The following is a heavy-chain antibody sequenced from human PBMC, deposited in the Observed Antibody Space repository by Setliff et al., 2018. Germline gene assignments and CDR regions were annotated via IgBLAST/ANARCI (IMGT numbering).Heavy chain of an antibody. CDR1: GFTFSSYA. V-gene: IGHV3-23*01. D-gene: IGHD2-15*01. J-gene: IGHJ4*02. CDR2: ISGSGGST. Sequence: GGSLRLSCAASGFTFSSYAMSWVRQAPGKGLEWVSAISGSGGSTYYADSVKGRFTISRDNSKNTLYLQMNSLSPEDTALYYCASSSGGNYEAYFDYWGQGTLVTVSS. CDR3: ASSSGGNYEAYFDY.